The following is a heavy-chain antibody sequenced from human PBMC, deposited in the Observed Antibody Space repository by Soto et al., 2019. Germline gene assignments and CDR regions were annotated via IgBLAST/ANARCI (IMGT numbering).Heavy chain of an antibody. CDR2: IIPIIGTA. Sequence: QVQLVQAGAEVKKPGSSVKVSCKASGGTFSSYAISWVRQAPGQGLEWMGGIIPIIGTANYAQKFQGRVTITADESTSTAYMELSSLRSEDTAVYYCASNADYYDSSDYYYYGMDVWGQGTTVTVSS. J-gene: IGHJ6*02. CDR3: ASNADYYDSSDYYYYGMDV. D-gene: IGHD3-22*01. V-gene: IGHV1-69*01. CDR1: GGTFSSYA.